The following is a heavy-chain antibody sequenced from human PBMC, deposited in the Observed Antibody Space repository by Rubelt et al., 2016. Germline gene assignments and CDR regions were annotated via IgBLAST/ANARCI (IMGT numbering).Heavy chain of an antibody. Sequence: QLHLQESGPQLVKPSETLSLTCTVSGGSISGSTYYWGWVRQPPGRGLKWVGYISYGGSTNYNPSLKSRVTISVDTSKNQFSRKLSAVTAADTAMYYCARDRHSYGFWGQGTLVTVSS. CDR1: GGSISGSTYY. D-gene: IGHD5-18*01. CDR3: ARDRHSYGF. CDR2: ISYGGST. J-gene: IGHJ4*02. V-gene: IGHV4-61*05.